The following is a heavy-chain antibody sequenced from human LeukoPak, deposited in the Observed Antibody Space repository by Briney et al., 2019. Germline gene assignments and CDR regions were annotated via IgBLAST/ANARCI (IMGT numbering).Heavy chain of an antibody. CDR1: GFTFSNAW. Sequence: GGSLRLSCAASGFTFSNAWMSWVRQAPGKGLEWVGRIKSKTDGGTTDYAAPVKGRFTISRDDSKNTLYLQMNSLKTEDTAVYYCTTIPDQGCSGGSCWGQGTLVTVSS. CDR3: TTIPDQGCSGGSC. J-gene: IGHJ4*02. CDR2: IKSKTDGGTT. V-gene: IGHV3-15*01. D-gene: IGHD2-15*01.